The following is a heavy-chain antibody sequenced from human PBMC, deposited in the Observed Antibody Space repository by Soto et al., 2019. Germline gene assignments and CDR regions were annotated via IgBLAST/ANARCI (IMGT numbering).Heavy chain of an antibody. D-gene: IGHD3-22*01. CDR2: IIPIFGTA. Sequence: QVQLVQSGAEVKKPGSSVKVSCKASGGTFSSYAISWVRQAPGQGLEWMGGIIPIFGTANYAQKFQGRVTITADESTSTAYMELSSLRSEDTAVYYCASRDGDFYDSSAYRPDFDYWGQGTRVTVSS. CDR3: ASRDGDFYDSSAYRPDFDY. J-gene: IGHJ4*02. V-gene: IGHV1-69*01. CDR1: GGTFSSYA.